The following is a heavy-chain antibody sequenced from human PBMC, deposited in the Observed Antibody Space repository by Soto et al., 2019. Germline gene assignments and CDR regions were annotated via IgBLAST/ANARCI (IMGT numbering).Heavy chain of an antibody. CDR3: AREGTYYDFWSGYYTPYYYGMDV. Sequence: ASVTVSCKASGYTFTCYYMHWVRQAPGQGLEWMGWINPNSGGTNYAQKFQGRVTMTRDTSISTAYMELSRLRSDDTAVYYCAREGTYYDFWSGYYTPYYYGMDVWGQGTTVTVSS. CDR1: GYTFTCYY. CDR2: INPNSGGT. V-gene: IGHV1-2*02. D-gene: IGHD3-3*01. J-gene: IGHJ6*02.